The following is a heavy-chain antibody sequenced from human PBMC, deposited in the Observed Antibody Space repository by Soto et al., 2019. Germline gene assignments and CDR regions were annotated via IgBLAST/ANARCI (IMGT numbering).Heavy chain of an antibody. Sequence: EVQLVESGGDVVLAGGSLRLSCAAYGFTSDDYGMSWVRQAPGKGLEWVAGINWNGGHTNYADSVKGRFTISKDSAKNSLYLQMNSLRVEGTALYHCARDKGGYDYDYWGQGTLVTVSS. J-gene: IGHJ4*02. V-gene: IGHV3-20*01. D-gene: IGHD5-12*01. CDR2: INWNGGHT. CDR3: ARDKGGYDYDY. CDR1: GFTSDDYG.